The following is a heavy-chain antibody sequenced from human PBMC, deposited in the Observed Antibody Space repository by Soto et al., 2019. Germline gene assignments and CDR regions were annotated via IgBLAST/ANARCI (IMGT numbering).Heavy chain of an antibody. D-gene: IGHD6-13*01. J-gene: IGHJ4*02. V-gene: IGHV3-21*01. CDR1: GFTFSSYS. CDR3: ARGPASSSWYFDY. Sequence: GGSLRLSCAASGFTFSSYSMNWVHQAPGKGLEWVSSISSSSSYIYYADSVKGRFTISRDNAKNSLYLQMNSLRAEDTAVYYCARGPASSSWYFDYWGQGTLVTVSS. CDR2: ISSSSSYI.